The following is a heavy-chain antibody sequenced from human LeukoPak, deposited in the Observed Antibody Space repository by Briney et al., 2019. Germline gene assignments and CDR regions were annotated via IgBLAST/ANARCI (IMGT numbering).Heavy chain of an antibody. D-gene: IGHD2-8*01. J-gene: IGHJ6*02. CDR1: GYTFTGYY. Sequence: GASVKVSCKASGYTFTGYYMHWVRQAPGQGLEWMGWINPNSGGTNYAQKFQGRVTMTGDTSISTAYMELSSLRSEDTAVYYCARDGLYCTNGVCYRMEGPRYYYYGMDVWGQGTTVTVSS. V-gene: IGHV1-2*02. CDR2: INPNSGGT. CDR3: ARDGLYCTNGVCYRMEGPRYYYYGMDV.